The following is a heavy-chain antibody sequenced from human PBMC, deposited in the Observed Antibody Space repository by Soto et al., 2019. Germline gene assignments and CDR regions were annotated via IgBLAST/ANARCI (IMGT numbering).Heavy chain of an antibody. J-gene: IGHJ4*02. CDR2: IYLTDSYT. Sequence: GYSLKISCQGSCYSFRNHWITWVRQMPLKDPEWMGMIYLTDSYTSYMPSFPGHVSFSADTSINTAYLQWSSLRASDTAMYYRARNGGDHYDSSGYHYDLDYWGQGTPLSVSS. CDR1: CYSFRNHW. V-gene: IGHV5-10-1*01. CDR3: ARNGGDHYDSSGYHYDLDY. D-gene: IGHD3-22*01.